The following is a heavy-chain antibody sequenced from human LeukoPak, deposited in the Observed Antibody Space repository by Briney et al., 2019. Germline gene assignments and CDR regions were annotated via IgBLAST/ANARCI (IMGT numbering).Heavy chain of an antibody. CDR3: ARNRMTSNSYCFDY. V-gene: IGHV3-23*01. D-gene: IGHD4-23*01. CDR1: GFXFSSYA. Sequence: GGSLRLSCAASGFXFSSYAISWVRQTPGKGLEWVSGISGGGGGTYYADSVKGRFTISRDNSKNTLYLQMNSLRVEDTAVYYCARNRMTSNSYCFDYWGQGTLVTVSS. CDR2: ISGGGGGT. J-gene: IGHJ4*02.